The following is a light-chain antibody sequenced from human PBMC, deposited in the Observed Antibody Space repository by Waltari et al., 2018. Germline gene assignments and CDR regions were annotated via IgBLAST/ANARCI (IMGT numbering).Light chain of an antibody. CDR1: SSDVGGYNY. Sequence: QSALTQPPSASGSPGQSVTISCTGTSSDVGGYNYVSWYQPYPGTAPELTIYEVSRRPSGGPARFSGSKSGNTASLTVSGLQAEDEADYYCSSYAGITNWVFGGGTKLTVL. CDR2: EVS. J-gene: IGLJ3*02. V-gene: IGLV2-8*01. CDR3: SSYAGITNWV.